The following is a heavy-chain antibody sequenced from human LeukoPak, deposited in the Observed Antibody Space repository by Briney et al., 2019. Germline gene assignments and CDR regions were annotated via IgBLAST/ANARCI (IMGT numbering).Heavy chain of an antibody. CDR2: ISAYNGNT. CDR3: ARAAGATYLSAFDI. V-gene: IGHV1-18*04. J-gene: IGHJ3*02. Sequence: ASVKVSCKASGYTFTGYYMHWVRQAPGQGLVSMGWISAYNGNTNYAQKLQGRVTMTTDTSTSTAYMELRSLRSDDTAVYYCARAAGATYLSAFDIWGQGTMVTVSS. CDR1: GYTFTGYY. D-gene: IGHD1-26*01.